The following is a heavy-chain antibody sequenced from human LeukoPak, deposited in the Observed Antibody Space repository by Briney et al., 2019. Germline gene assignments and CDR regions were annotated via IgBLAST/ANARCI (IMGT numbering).Heavy chain of an antibody. CDR1: GASISSGSYY. Sequence: SETLSLTCTVSGASISSGSYYWGWIRQPPGKGLEWIGSIYYSGSTYYNPSLKSRVTISIDTSKNQFALNLNSVTAADTAVYYCARQKTSPPFDYWGQGTLVTVSS. V-gene: IGHV4-39*01. CDR2: IYYSGST. J-gene: IGHJ4*02. CDR3: ARQKTSPPFDY.